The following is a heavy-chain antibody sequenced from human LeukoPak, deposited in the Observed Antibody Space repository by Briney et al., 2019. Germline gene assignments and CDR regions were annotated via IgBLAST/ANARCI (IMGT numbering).Heavy chain of an antibody. D-gene: IGHD4-17*01. V-gene: IGHV3-66*01. Sequence: GGSLRLSCAASGFTVSSNYMSWVRQAPGKGLEWVSVIYSGGSTYYADSVKGRFTISRDNSKNTLYLQMNSLRAEDKAVYYCARVPYGDYVAYWFDPWGQGTLVTVSS. CDR3: ARVPYGDYVAYWFDP. CDR1: GFTVSSNY. CDR2: IYSGGST. J-gene: IGHJ5*02.